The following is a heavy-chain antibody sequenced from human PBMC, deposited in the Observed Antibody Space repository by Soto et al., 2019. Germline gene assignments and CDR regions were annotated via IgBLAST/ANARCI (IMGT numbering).Heavy chain of an antibody. CDR1: GYSISSGYY. D-gene: IGHD5-18*01. V-gene: IGHV4-38-2*02. CDR2: IYHSGST. Sequence: PSETLSLTCAVSGYSISSGYYWGWIRQPPGKGLEWNGSIYHSGSTYYNPSLKSRVTISVDTSKNQFSLKLSSVTAADTAVYYCAREGFTEIQLWQYYYYGMDVWGQGTTVTVSS. CDR3: AREGFTEIQLWQYYYYGMDV. J-gene: IGHJ6*02.